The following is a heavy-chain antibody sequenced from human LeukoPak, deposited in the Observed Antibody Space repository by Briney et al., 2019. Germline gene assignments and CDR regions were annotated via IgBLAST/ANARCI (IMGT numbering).Heavy chain of an antibody. CDR2: IYYSGST. J-gene: IGHJ4*02. D-gene: IGHD6-13*01. Sequence: PSETLSLTCTVSGGSTSSYYWSWIRQPPGKGLEWIGYIYYSGSTNYNPSLKSRVTISVDTSKNQFSLKLSSVTAADTAVYYCATRSDSSSWYPFGYWGQGTLVTVSS. CDR3: ATRSDSSSWYPFGY. V-gene: IGHV4-59*08. CDR1: GGSTSSYY.